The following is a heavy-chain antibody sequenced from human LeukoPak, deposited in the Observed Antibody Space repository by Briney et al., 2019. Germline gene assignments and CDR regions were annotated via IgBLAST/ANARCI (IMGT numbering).Heavy chain of an antibody. CDR2: IKQDGSEK. V-gene: IGHV3-7*01. CDR1: GFTFSSYW. CDR3: ARNVLRYFDWLWAFDI. J-gene: IGHJ3*02. D-gene: IGHD3-9*01. Sequence: GGSLRLSCAASGFTFSSYWMSWVRQAPGKGLEWVADIKQDGSEKYYVESVKGRFTISRDNAKNSLYLKMNSLRAEDTAVYYCARNVLRYFDWLWAFDIWGQGTMVTVSS.